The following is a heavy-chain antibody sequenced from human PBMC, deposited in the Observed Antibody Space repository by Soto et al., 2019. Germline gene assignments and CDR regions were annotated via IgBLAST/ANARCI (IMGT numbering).Heavy chain of an antibody. J-gene: IGHJ3*01. CDR1: GFNFRNYA. D-gene: IGHD6-19*01. CDR3: VRDDQWASDV. CDR2: ISVGGGSI. Sequence: VQLVESGGHVVQPGRSLRISCAASGFNFRNYAMNWVRQAPGKGLEWISYISVGGGSIFYAESVKGRFTISRDDVQNSLYLQMNTLREEDTALYYCVRDDQWASDVWGQGTMVIVSS. V-gene: IGHV3-48*02.